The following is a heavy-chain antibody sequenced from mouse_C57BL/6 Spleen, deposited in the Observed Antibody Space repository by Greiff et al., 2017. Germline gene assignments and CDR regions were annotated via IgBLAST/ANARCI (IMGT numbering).Heavy chain of an antibody. CDR1: GYSITSGYY. D-gene: IGHD2-4*01. Sequence: ESGPGLVKPSQSLSLTCSVTGYSITSGYYWNWIRQFPGNKLEWMGYISYDGSNNYNPSLKNRISITRDTSKNQFFLKFNSVTTEDTATYYCAREDYYYDGVAYWGQGTLVTVSA. CDR2: ISYDGSN. J-gene: IGHJ3*01. V-gene: IGHV3-6*01. CDR3: AREDYYYDGVAY.